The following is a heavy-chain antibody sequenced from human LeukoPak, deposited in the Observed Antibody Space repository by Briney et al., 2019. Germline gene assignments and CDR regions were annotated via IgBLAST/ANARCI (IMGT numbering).Heavy chain of an antibody. J-gene: IGHJ5*02. CDR1: GFTFSSYW. CDR2: IKQDGSEK. V-gene: IGHV3-7*05. D-gene: IGHD3-9*01. Sequence: QPGGSLRLSCAASGFTFSSYWMSWVRQAPGKGLEWVANIKQDGSEKYYVDSVKGRFTISRDNSKNTLYMQMNSLRADDTALYYCAKATPYYDTLTGYSAPYSWFDPWGQGTLVTVSS. CDR3: AKATPYYDTLTGYSAPYSWFDP.